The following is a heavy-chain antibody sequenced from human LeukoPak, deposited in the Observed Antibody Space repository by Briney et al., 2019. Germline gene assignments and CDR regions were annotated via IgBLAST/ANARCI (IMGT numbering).Heavy chain of an antibody. D-gene: IGHD4-17*01. CDR2: INHSGST. CDR1: GGSFSGYY. CDR3: GRFRAVTGSTLLDF. Sequence: SETLSLTCAVYGGSFSGYYWSWIRQPPGKGLEWIGEINHSGSTNYNPSLKSRVTISVDTSDNQFSLNLTSVTAADTAVYYCGRFRAVTGSTLLDFWGQGTLVSVSS. J-gene: IGHJ4*02. V-gene: IGHV4-34*01.